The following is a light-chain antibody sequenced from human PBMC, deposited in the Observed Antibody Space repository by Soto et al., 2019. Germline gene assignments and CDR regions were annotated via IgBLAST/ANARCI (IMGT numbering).Light chain of an antibody. CDR3: QQSSSWPRT. CDR1: QSISSY. J-gene: IGKJ1*01. Sequence: EIVLTQSPATLSLSPGERATLSCRASQSISSYLAWYQQKPGQAPRLLIYDASSRVTGFPARFSGSGSGTDFTLTIGSLEPEDFATYYCQQSSSWPRTFGQGTKVEIK. CDR2: DAS. V-gene: IGKV3-11*01.